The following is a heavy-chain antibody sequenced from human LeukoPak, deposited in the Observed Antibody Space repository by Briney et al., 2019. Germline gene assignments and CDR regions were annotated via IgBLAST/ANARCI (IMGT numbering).Heavy chain of an antibody. J-gene: IGHJ2*01. CDR2: ISSSSTYI. Sequence: GSLRLSCAASGFTFSSYSMNWVRQAPGKGLEWVSSISSSSTYIYYADSVKGRFTTSRDNAKNSLYLQMNSLRAEDTAVYYCAREYMVRGVRGWYFDLWGRGTLVTVSS. D-gene: IGHD3-10*01. CDR1: GFTFSSYS. V-gene: IGHV3-21*01. CDR3: AREYMVRGVRGWYFDL.